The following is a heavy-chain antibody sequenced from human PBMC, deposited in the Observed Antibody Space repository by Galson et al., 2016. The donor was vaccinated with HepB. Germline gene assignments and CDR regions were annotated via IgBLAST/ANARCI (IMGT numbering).Heavy chain of an antibody. CDR3: ARRDCTKTNCHSDY. D-gene: IGHD2-8*01. J-gene: IGHJ4*02. CDR1: GYTFTGYY. V-gene: IGHV1-2*02. CDR2: INPNTGTT. Sequence: SVKVSCKASGYTFTGYYMHWVRQAPGQGLQWMGWINPNTGTTNCAQNFQGRVTMTRDTPISTAYMELSSLRSDDTAVYYCARRDCTKTNCHSDYWGQGSLVTVSS.